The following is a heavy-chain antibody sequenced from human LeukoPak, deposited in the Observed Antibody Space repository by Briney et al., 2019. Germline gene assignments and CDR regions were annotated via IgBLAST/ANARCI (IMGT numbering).Heavy chain of an antibody. Sequence: SETLSLTCAVYSGSLSGYYWSWIRQPPGRGLEWIGEINRSGSANYNPSLKSRVTVSVDTSKNQFSLKLSSVTAADTAVYYCARESFGGGYYFDYWGQGSLVTVSS. J-gene: IGHJ4*02. CDR2: INRSGSA. V-gene: IGHV4-34*01. D-gene: IGHD3-16*01. CDR1: SGSLSGYY. CDR3: ARESFGGGYYFDY.